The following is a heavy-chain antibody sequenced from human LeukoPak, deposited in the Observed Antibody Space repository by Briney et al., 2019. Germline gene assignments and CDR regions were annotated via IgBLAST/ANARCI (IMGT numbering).Heavy chain of an antibody. J-gene: IGHJ6*04. CDR3: ARDFVVVPAAGGDYYYGMDV. V-gene: IGHV1-69*13. CDR1: GGTFISYA. CDR2: IIPIFGTA. Sequence: SVKVSCKASGGTFISYAISWVRQAPGQGLEWMGGIIPIFGTANYAQKFQGRVTITADESTSTAYMELSSLRSEDTAVYYCARDFVVVPAAGGDYYYGMDVWGKGTTVTVSS. D-gene: IGHD2-2*01.